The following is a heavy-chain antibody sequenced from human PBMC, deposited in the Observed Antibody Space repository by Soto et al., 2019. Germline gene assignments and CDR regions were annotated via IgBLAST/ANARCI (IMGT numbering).Heavy chain of an antibody. D-gene: IGHD4-17*01. V-gene: IGHV4-4*07. CDR2: IYTSGST. CDR3: ARATRHGDYGDLNWFDP. CDR1: GGSISSYY. J-gene: IGHJ5*02. Sequence: QVQLQESGPGLVKPSETLSLTCTVSGGSISSYYWSWIRQPAGKGLEWIGRIYTSGSTNYNPSLKSRFSMSVDTSKNQFSLKLSSVTAADTAVYYCARATRHGDYGDLNWFDPWGQGTLVTVSS.